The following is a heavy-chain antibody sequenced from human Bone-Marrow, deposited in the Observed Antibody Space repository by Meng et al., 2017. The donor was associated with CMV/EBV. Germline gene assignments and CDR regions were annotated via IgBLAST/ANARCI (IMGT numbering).Heavy chain of an antibody. CDR1: GYTFTGYY. CDR2: INPNSGGT. V-gene: IGHV1-2*02. D-gene: IGHD1-14*01. Sequence: ASVKVSCKASGYTFTGYYMHWVRQAPGQGLEWMGWINPNSGGTNYAQKFQGRVTMTRDTSISTAYMELSRLRSDDTAVYYCAGMRMPGPYYYCGMDVWGQGTTVTVSS. J-gene: IGHJ6*02. CDR3: AGMRMPGPYYYCGMDV.